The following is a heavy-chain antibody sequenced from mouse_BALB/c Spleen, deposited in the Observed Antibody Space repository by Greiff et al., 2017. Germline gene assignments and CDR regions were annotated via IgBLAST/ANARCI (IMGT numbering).Heavy chain of an antibody. V-gene: IGHV3-2*02. D-gene: IGHD1-1*01. Sequence: EVKLVESGPGLVKPSQSLSLTCTVTGYSITSDYAWNWIRQFPGNKLEWMGYISYSGSTSYNPSLKSRISITRDTSKNQFFLQLNSVTTEDTATYYCARCHYYGSSLYAMDYWGQGTSVTVSS. CDR1: GYSITSDYA. CDR2: ISYSGST. J-gene: IGHJ4*01. CDR3: ARCHYYGSSLYAMDY.